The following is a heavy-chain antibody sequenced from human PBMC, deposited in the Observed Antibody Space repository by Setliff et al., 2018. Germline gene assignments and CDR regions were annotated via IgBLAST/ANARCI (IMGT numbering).Heavy chain of an antibody. D-gene: IGHD6-13*01. CDR2: INHSGST. Sequence: PSETLSLTCAVYGGSFGGYYWSWIRQPPGKGLEWIGEINHSGSTNYNPSLKSRVTISVDTSKNQFSLKLSSVTAADTAVYYCASLGSSRDYWGQGTLVTVSS. V-gene: IGHV4-34*01. CDR1: GGSFGGYY. CDR3: ASLGSSRDY. J-gene: IGHJ4*02.